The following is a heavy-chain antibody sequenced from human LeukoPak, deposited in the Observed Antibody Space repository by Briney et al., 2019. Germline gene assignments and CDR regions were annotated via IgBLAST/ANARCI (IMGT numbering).Heavy chain of an antibody. J-gene: IGHJ4*02. V-gene: IGHV1-46*01. Sequence: GASVKVSCKASGYSFTTYDINWVRQAPGQGLEWMGIINPSGGSTSYAQKFQGRVTMTRDTSTSTVYMELSSLRSEDTAVYYCARDHRGSSGFDYWGQGTLVTVSS. CDR3: ARDHRGSSGFDY. CDR2: INPSGGST. CDR1: GYSFTTYD. D-gene: IGHD3-10*01.